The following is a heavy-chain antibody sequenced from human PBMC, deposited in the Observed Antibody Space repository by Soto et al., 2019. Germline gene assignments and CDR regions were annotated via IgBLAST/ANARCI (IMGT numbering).Heavy chain of an antibody. CDR2: ISGSGGST. CDR1: GFTFSSYA. Sequence: GGSLRLSCAASGFTFSSYAMSWVRQAPGKGLEWVSAISGSGGSTYYADSVKGRFTISRDNSKNTLYLQMNSLRAEDTAVYYCAKGAYVYSGYPKPFDYWGQGTLVTVSS. V-gene: IGHV3-23*01. D-gene: IGHD5-12*01. J-gene: IGHJ4*02. CDR3: AKGAYVYSGYPKPFDY.